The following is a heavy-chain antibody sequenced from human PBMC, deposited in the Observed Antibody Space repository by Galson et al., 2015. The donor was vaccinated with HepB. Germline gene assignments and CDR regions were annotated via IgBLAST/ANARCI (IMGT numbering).Heavy chain of an antibody. CDR1: GYTFTSYY. J-gene: IGHJ4*02. CDR2: INPSGGST. CDR3: ARPLYGDYDLNY. V-gene: IGHV1-46*04. D-gene: IGHD4-17*01. Sequence: SVKVSCKASGYTFTSYYMHWVRQAPGQGLEWMGIINPSGGSTSYAQKLQGRVTMTRDTSTSTVYMELSSLRSEDTAVYYCARPLYGDYDLNYWGQGTLVTVSS.